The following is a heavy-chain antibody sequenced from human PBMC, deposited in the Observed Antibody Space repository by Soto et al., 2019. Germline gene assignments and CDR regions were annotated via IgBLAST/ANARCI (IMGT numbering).Heavy chain of an antibody. V-gene: IGHV1-18*01. CDR1: GYTFTSYC. CDR2: ISAYNGNT. D-gene: IGHD3-3*01. J-gene: IGHJ6*02. Sequence: GASVKVSCKASGYTFTSYCTSWVRQAPGQGLEWMGWISAYNGNTNYAHKLQGRVTMTTDTSTSTAYMELRSLRSDDTAVYYCARDPGDFWSGYHVQAASPYYYYGMDVWGQGTTVTVSS. CDR3: ARDPGDFWSGYHVQAASPYYYYGMDV.